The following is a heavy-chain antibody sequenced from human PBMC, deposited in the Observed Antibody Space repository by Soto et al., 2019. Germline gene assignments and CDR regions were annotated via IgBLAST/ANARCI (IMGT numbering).Heavy chain of an antibody. CDR2: INHSGST. Sequence: PSETLPLTCSVSGGSISNGGYYRSWIRQPPGKGLEWIGEINHSGSTNYNPSLKSRVTISVDTSKNQFSLKLSSVTAADTAVYYCARKVQVAGINWFDPWGQGTLVTVSS. J-gene: IGHJ5*02. V-gene: IGHV4-34*01. CDR3: ARKVQVAGINWFDP. CDR1: GGSISNGGYY. D-gene: IGHD6-19*01.